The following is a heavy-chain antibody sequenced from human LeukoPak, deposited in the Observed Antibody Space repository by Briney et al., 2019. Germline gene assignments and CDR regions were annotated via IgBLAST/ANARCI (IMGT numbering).Heavy chain of an antibody. D-gene: IGHD6-13*01. Sequence: GGSLRLSCAASGFTFSSYGMHWVRQAPGKGLEWVAFIRYDGSNKYYADSVKGRFTISRDNSKNTLYLQMNSLRAEDTAVYYCAKDRGAAGTSPFDYWGQGTLVTVSS. V-gene: IGHV3-30*02. J-gene: IGHJ4*02. CDR1: GFTFSSYG. CDR2: IRYDGSNK. CDR3: AKDRGAAGTSPFDY.